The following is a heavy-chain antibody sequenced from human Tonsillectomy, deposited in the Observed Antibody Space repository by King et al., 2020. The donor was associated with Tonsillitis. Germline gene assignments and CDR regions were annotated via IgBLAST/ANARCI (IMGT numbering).Heavy chain of an antibody. V-gene: IGHV3-11*05. Sequence: VQLVESGGGLVKPGGSLRLSCAASGFTFNDYYMRWVLQAPGKGREWVLYLSSASSYTDYAELLKGRFTISRDNAKNELYLQMNSLSADDTAVYYCARPSQGYYYGSSPFDYWGQGTLVTVSS. CDR2: LSSASSYT. J-gene: IGHJ4*02. D-gene: IGHD3-10*01. CDR3: ARPSQGYYYGSSPFDY. CDR1: GFTFNDYY.